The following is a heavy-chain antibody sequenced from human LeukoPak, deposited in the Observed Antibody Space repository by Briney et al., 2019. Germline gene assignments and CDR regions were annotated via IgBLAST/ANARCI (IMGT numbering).Heavy chain of an antibody. Sequence: EASVKVSCKASGGTFSSYAISWVRQAPGQGLEWMGGIIPIFGTANYAQKFQGRVTITADESTSTAYMEMSSLRSEDTAVYYCARDSTVTTFENWFDPWGQGTLVTV. V-gene: IGHV1-69*13. CDR2: IIPIFGTA. D-gene: IGHD4-11*01. CDR3: ARDSTVTTFENWFDP. CDR1: GGTFSSYA. J-gene: IGHJ5*02.